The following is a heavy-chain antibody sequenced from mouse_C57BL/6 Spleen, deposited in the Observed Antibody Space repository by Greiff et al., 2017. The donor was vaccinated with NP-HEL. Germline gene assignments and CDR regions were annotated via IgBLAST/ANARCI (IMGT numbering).Heavy chain of an antibody. CDR1: GYSITSGYY. CDR3: AREGYDPLAY. J-gene: IGHJ3*01. V-gene: IGHV3-6*01. Sequence: EVKLQESGPGLVKPSQSLSLTCSVTGYSITSGYYWNWIRQFPGNKLEWMGYISYDGSNNYNPSLKNRISITRDTSKNQFFLKLNSVTTEDTATYYCAREGYDPLAYWGQGTLVTVSA. D-gene: IGHD2-3*01. CDR2: ISYDGSN.